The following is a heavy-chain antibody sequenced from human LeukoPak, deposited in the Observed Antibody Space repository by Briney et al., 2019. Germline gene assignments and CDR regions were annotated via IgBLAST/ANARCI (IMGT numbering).Heavy chain of an antibody. CDR2: ISSNGGST. V-gene: IGHV3-64D*06. CDR3: VKDSSGFLYYFDY. J-gene: IGHJ4*02. CDR1: GFTSSSYA. Sequence: PGGSLRLSCSASGFTSSSYAMHWVRQAPGKGLEYVSAISSNGGSTYYADSVKGRFTISRDNSKNTLYLQMSSLRAEDTAVYYCVKDSSGFLYYFDYWGQGTLVTVSS. D-gene: IGHD6-19*01.